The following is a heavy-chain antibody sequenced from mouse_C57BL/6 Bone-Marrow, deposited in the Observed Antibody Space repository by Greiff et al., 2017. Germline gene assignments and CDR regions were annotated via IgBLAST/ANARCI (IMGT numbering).Heavy chain of an antibody. V-gene: IGHV14-4*01. CDR2: IDPENGDT. CDR3: TTGDDGYYFYYFDY. Sequence: VQLQQSGAELVRPGASVKLSCTASGFNIKDDYMHWVKQRPEQGLEWIGWIDPENGDTEYASKFQGKATITADTSSNTAYLQLSSLTSEDTAVYDCTTGDDGYYFYYFDYWGQGTTLTVSS. CDR1: GFNIKDDY. J-gene: IGHJ2*01. D-gene: IGHD2-3*01.